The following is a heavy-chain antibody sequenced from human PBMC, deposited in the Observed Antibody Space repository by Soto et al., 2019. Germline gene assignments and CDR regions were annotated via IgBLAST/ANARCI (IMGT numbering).Heavy chain of an antibody. V-gene: IGHV3-64D*06. CDR1: GFTFNTYA. CDR2: ITNHGRST. D-gene: IGHD4-17*01. J-gene: IGHJ4*02. Sequence: EVQLVESGGGLVQPGGSLRLSCAASGFTFNTYAMHWVRQAPGRGLEYVSAITNHGRSTYYADSVKGRFTISRDNSKNTLHLQMNSLRAEDAAVYYCVKDGAMTTVVTPHYYFDYWGQGTLVTVSS. CDR3: VKDGAMTTVVTPHYYFDY.